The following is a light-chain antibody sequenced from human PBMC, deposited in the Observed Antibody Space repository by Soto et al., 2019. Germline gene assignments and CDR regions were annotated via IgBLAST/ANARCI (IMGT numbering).Light chain of an antibody. CDR3: QHYHNLWT. CDR2: AAS. Sequence: EIVLTQSPGTLFLSPGERATLSCRASQSVSSSFLAWYQQRPGHAPRLLIYAASNTAPSIPDRFSGRGSGTDFTLTISSLQSEDFALYYCQHYHNLWTFGQCTKVDIK. V-gene: IGKV3-20*01. J-gene: IGKJ1*01. CDR1: QSVSSSF.